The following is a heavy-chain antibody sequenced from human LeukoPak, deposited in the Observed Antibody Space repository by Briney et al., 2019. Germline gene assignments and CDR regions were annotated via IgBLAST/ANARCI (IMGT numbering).Heavy chain of an antibody. Sequence: PGGSLRLSCAASGFTFSSYSMNWVRQAPGKGLEWVSYISSSSSTIYYADSVKGRFTISRDNAKNSLYLQMNSLRAEDTAVYYCARKNGGYFDWMPFDYWGQGTLVTVSS. CDR1: GFTFSSYS. CDR2: ISSSSSTI. D-gene: IGHD3-9*01. J-gene: IGHJ4*02. V-gene: IGHV3-48*04. CDR3: ARKNGGYFDWMPFDY.